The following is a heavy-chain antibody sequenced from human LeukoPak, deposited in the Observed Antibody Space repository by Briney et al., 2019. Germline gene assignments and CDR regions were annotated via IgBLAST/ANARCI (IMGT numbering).Heavy chain of an antibody. CDR1: DFSFITYA. D-gene: IGHD3-10*02. V-gene: IGHV3-23*01. CDR3: AELGITMIGGV. CDR2: ISGGGDAT. J-gene: IGHJ6*04. Sequence: GGSLRLSCAASDFSFITYAMSWVRQAPGKGLEWVSTISGGGDATYYADSVKGRFTISRDNAKNSLYLQMNSLRAEDTAVYYCAELGITMIGGVWGKGTTVTISS.